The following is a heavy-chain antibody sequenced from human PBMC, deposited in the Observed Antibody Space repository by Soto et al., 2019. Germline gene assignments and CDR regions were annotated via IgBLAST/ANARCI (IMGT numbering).Heavy chain of an antibody. CDR2: ISPDGSEK. Sequence: PGGSLRLSCAASGFTFSIFWMDWVRQSPGKGLEWVANISPDGSEKQYVDSVKGRFTISRDNAKNSLYLQMSSVTAEDSALYYCSRSLDSWGQGTRVTVSS. J-gene: IGHJ4*02. CDR3: SRSLDS. CDR1: GFTFSIFW. V-gene: IGHV3-7*01.